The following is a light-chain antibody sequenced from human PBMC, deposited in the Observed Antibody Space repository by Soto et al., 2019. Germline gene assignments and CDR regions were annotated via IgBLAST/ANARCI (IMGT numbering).Light chain of an antibody. J-gene: IGKJ1*01. V-gene: IGKV3-20*01. Sequence: EIVLTQSPGTLSLSPGERATLSCRASQSFSSSYLAWYQQKPGQAPRLLIYGASSRATGIPDRFSGSGSGTDFTIPISRGEPEDFAVYYCQQYGSARTHWTFGQGTKVEIK. CDR1: QSFSSSY. CDR2: GAS. CDR3: QQYGSARTHWT.